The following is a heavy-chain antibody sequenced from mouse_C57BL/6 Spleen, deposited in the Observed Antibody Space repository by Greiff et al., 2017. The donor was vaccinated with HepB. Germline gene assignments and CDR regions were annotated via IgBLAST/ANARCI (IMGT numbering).Heavy chain of an antibody. D-gene: IGHD2-3*01. CDR2: IDPETGGT. CDR3: TRSYDGYAMDY. CDR1: GYTFTDYE. V-gene: IGHV1-15*01. J-gene: IGHJ4*01. Sequence: QVHVKQSGAELVRPGASVTLSCKASGYTFTDYEMHWVKQTPVHGLEWIGAIDPETGGTAYNQKFKGKAILTADKSSSTAYMELRSLTSEDSAVYYCTRSYDGYAMDYWGQGTSVTVSS.